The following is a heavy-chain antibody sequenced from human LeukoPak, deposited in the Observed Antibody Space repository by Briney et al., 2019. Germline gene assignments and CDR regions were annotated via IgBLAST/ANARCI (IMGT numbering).Heavy chain of an antibody. V-gene: IGHV3-21*01. CDR1: GFTFSSYY. D-gene: IGHD4-17*01. J-gene: IGHJ4*02. CDR3: ARGDYGDFDY. Sequence: PGGSLRLSCAAAGFTFSSYYMNCVRQAPGKGLEWVSSISSSSSYIYYADSVKGRFTISRDNAKNSLYLQMNSLRAEDTAVYYCARGDYGDFDYWGQGTLVTVSS. CDR2: ISSSSSYI.